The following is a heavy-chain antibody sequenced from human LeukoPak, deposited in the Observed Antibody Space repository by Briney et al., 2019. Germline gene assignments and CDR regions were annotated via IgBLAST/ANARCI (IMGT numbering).Heavy chain of an antibody. J-gene: IGHJ4*02. Sequence: KPSETLSLTCTVSGGSISSSSYYWGWIRQPPGKGLEWIGSIYYSGSTYYNPSLKSRVTISVDTSKNQFSLKLSSVTAADTAVYYCARSPCSSTSCYSYEDYWGQGTLVTVSS. CDR2: IYYSGST. V-gene: IGHV4-39*01. CDR1: GGSISSSSYY. CDR3: ARSPCSSTSCYSYEDY. D-gene: IGHD2-2*02.